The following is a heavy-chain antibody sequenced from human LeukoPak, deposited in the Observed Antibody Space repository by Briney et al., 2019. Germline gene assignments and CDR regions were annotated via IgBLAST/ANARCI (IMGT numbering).Heavy chain of an antibody. V-gene: IGHV4-4*02. D-gene: IGHD3-10*01. CDR2: IYHRGTT. CDR3: ARDYGSGDYYFAY. J-gene: IGHJ4*02. Sequence: PSETLSLTCAVSGDSISSSHWWTWVRQPPGKGLEWIGEIYHRGTTYYNLSLKSRVTISVDRSKNQFSLRLTSVTAADTAVYYCARDYGSGDYYFAYWGQGALVTVSP. CDR1: GDSISSSHW.